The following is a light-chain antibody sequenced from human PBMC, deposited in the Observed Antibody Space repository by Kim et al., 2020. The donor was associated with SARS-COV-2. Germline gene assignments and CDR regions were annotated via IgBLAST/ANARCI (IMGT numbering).Light chain of an antibody. CDR2: YDS. CDR3: QVWDSSSDHRVV. Sequence: SYELIQPPSVSVAPGKTARVSCGGNSIGSKSVHWYQQKSGQAPVLVMYYDSDRPSGIPERFSGSNSENTATLTISRVEAGDEADYYCQVWDSSSDHRVVFGGGTKVTVL. CDR1: SIGSKS. J-gene: IGLJ2*01. V-gene: IGLV3-21*04.